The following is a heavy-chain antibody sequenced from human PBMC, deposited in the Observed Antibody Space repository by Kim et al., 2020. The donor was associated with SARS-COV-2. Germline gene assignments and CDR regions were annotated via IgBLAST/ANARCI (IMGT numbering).Heavy chain of an antibody. Sequence: KYSQKFQGRVTITRDTSASTAYMELSSLRSEDTAVYYCARGCSGGSCSDYWGQGTLVTVSS. J-gene: IGHJ4*02. V-gene: IGHV1-3*01. CDR3: ARGCSGGSCSDY. D-gene: IGHD2-15*01.